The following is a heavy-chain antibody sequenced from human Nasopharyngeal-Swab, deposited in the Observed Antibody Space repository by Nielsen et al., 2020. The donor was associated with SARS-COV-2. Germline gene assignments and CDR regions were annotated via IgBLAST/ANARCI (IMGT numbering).Heavy chain of an antibody. V-gene: IGHV3-23*01. Sequence: VRQAPGKGLEWVSAISGSGGSTYYADSVKGRFTISRDNSKNTLYLQMNSLGAEDTAVYYCAKDGKRRGIAAAGTLYYYYGMDVWGQGTTVTVSS. J-gene: IGHJ6*02. CDR2: ISGSGGST. D-gene: IGHD6-13*01. CDR3: AKDGKRRGIAAAGTLYYYYGMDV.